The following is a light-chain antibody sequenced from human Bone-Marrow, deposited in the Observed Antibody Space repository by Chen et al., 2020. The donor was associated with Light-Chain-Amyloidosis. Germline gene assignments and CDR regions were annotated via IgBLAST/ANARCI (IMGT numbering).Light chain of an antibody. CDR1: NIGSTS. V-gene: IGLV3-21*02. CDR3: QVWDRSSDRPV. J-gene: IGLJ3*02. Sequence: SYVLTQPSSVSVAPGQTATIACGGNNIGSTSVHWYQHTPGQAPLPVVYDDSDRPSGIPERLSGSNSGNTATLTISRVEAGDEADYYCQVWDRSSDRPVFGGGTKLTVL. CDR2: DDS.